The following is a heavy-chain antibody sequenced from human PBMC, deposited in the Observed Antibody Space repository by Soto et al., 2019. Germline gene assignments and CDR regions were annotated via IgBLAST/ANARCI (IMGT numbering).Heavy chain of an antibody. CDR1: GYTFTGYY. CDR3: AGDQDPYYDIPWIDP. CDR2: INPNSGGT. J-gene: IGHJ5*02. Sequence: GASVKVSCKASGYTFTGYYMHWVRQAPGQGLEWMGWINPNSGGTNYAQKFQGRVTMTRDTSISTAYMELSRLRSDDTAVYYCAGDQDPYYDIPWIDPWGQGTLVTVSS. V-gene: IGHV1-2*02. D-gene: IGHD3-3*01.